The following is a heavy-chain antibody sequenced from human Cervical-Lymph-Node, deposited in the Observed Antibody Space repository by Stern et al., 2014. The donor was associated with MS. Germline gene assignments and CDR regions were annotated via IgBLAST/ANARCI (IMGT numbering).Heavy chain of an antibody. CDR1: GYTFTSYY. J-gene: IGHJ6*02. CDR3: ARDFVVVPAAFYYYYYYGMDV. D-gene: IGHD2-2*01. Sequence: QVQLVQSGAEVKKPGASVKVSCKASGYTFTSYYMHWVRQAPGQGLEWMGIINPSGGNTSYAQKVQGRVTMTRDTAPTPVYMELSSLRSEDTAVYYCARDFVVVPAAFYYYYYYGMDVWGQGTTVTVS. V-gene: IGHV1-46*01. CDR2: INPSGGNT.